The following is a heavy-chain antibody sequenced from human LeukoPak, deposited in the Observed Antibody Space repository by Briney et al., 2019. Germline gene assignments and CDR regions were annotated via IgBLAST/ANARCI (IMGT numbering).Heavy chain of an antibody. J-gene: IGHJ6*04. D-gene: IGHD3-10*02. CDR2: IYSGGST. CDR1: GFTVGSNY. Sequence: PGGSLRLSCAASGFTVGSNYMTWVRQAPGKGLQWVSLIYSGGSTYYADSVKGRFTISGDNSKNTLYLQMNSLRAEDTTVYYCAELGITMIGGVWGKGTTVTISS. V-gene: IGHV3-66*01. CDR3: AELGITMIGGV.